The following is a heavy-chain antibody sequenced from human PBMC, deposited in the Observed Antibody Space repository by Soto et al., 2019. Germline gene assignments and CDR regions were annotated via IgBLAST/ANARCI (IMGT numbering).Heavy chain of an antibody. J-gene: IGHJ6*02. CDR3: ARGGVTVTKGMDF. Sequence: QVQLQESGPGLVNPSQTLSLTCTVAGASISSGGYYWSWIRQHPGNGLEWIGYIYYIENTYNNHSLKSRLTVSVDTSKNQVSLKMRSVTAADTAVYYCARGGVTVTKGMDFWGQGTTVSVSS. CDR2: IYYIENT. V-gene: IGHV4-31*03. CDR1: GASISSGGYY. D-gene: IGHD4-4*01.